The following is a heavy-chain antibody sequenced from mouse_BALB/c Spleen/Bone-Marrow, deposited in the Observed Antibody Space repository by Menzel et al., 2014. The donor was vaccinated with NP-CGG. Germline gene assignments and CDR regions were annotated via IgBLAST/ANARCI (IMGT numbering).Heavy chain of an antibody. CDR3: ARDRRYDLAWFAY. D-gene: IGHD2-14*01. V-gene: IGHV7-3*02. CDR2: IRNKANGYTT. Sequence: EVQVVESGGGLVQPGGSLRLSCATSGFTFTDYYMSWVRQPPGKALEWLGSIRNKANGYTTEYSASVKGRFTISRDNSQSILYLQMNSLRAEDRATYYCARDRRYDLAWFAYWGQGTLVTVSA. J-gene: IGHJ3*01. CDR1: GFTFTDYY.